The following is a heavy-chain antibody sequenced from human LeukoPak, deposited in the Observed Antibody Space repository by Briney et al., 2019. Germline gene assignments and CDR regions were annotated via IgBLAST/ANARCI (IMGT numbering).Heavy chain of an antibody. CDR2: FDPEDGET. D-gene: IGHD6-13*01. J-gene: IGHJ6*03. Sequence: EASVKVSCKVSGYTLTELSMHWVRQAPGKGLEWMGGFDPEDGETIYAQKFQGRVTMTEDTSTDTAYMELSSLRSEDTAVYYCATAAPDSSSWTSYYYMDVWGKGTTVTVSS. V-gene: IGHV1-24*01. CDR3: ATAAPDSSSWTSYYYMDV. CDR1: GYTLTELS.